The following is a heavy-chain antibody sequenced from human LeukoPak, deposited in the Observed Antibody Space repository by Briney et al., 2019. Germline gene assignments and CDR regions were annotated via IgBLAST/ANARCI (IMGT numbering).Heavy chain of an antibody. Sequence: ASVKISCKASGYTFTTHYMHWGRQDLGQGLQGRGMIKPSGGRTSYAQNFQGRVTMTRDTSTSTVYMELSSLRSEDTAVYYCARDSSGWAGNDYWGQGTLVTVSS. J-gene: IGHJ4*02. CDR3: ARDSSGWAGNDY. CDR2: IKPSGGRT. D-gene: IGHD6-19*01. CDR1: GYTFTTHY. V-gene: IGHV1-46*01.